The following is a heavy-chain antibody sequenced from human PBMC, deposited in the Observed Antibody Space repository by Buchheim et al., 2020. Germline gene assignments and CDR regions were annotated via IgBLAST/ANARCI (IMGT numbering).Heavy chain of an antibody. CDR1: GFIYSDYH. Sequence: QVQLVESGGGLVKSGGSLRLSCAASGFIYSDYHMSWIRQAPGKGLEWISYISTSGYTIYYADSVKGRFTISRDNAKSSLYLQMNSLRAEDTAMYYCARRDYSSSSEFDYWGQGTL. V-gene: IGHV3-11*01. CDR2: ISTSGYTI. D-gene: IGHD6-6*01. CDR3: ARRDYSSSSEFDY. J-gene: IGHJ4*02.